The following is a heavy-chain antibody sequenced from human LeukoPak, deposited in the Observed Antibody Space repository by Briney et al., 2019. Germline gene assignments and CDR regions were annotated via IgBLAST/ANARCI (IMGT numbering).Heavy chain of an antibody. V-gene: IGHV4-61*02. Sequence: SETLSLTCTVSGGSISSGSYYWSWIRQPAGKGLEWIGRIYTSGSTNYNPSLKSRVTISVDTSKNQFSLKLSSVTAADTAVYYCARDFGGGSPYNWFDPWGQGTLVTVSS. D-gene: IGHD3-10*01. CDR3: ARDFGGGSPYNWFDP. CDR2: IYTSGST. J-gene: IGHJ5*02. CDR1: GGSISSGSYY.